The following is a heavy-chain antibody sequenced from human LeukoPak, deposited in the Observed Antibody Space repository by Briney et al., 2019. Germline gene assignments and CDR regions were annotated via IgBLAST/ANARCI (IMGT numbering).Heavy chain of an antibody. CDR3: ARETYDSSGYPPGYFDY. D-gene: IGHD3-22*01. CDR2: IYYSGST. Sequence: PSETLSLTCSVSGGSISSYYWSWIRQPPGKGLEWIGYIYYSGSTSYNPSLKSRVTISVDTSKNQFSLKLSSVTAADTAVYYCARETYDSSGYPPGYFDYWGQGTLVTVSS. J-gene: IGHJ4*02. CDR1: GGSISSYY. V-gene: IGHV4-59*01.